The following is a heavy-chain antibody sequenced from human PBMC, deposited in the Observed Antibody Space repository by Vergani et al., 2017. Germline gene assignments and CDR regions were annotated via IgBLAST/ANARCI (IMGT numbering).Heavy chain of an antibody. CDR1: GFTFSDYY. CDR2: IKQDGSEK. V-gene: IGHV3-7*01. J-gene: IGHJ6*02. Sequence: VQLVESGGGLVKPGGSLRLSCAASGFTFSDYYMSWVRQAPGKGLEWVANIKQDGSEKYYVDSVKGRFTISRDNAKNSLYLQMNSLRAEDTAVYYCARQSTVTSPYYYGMDVWGQGTTVTVSS. CDR3: ARQSTVTSPYYYGMDV. D-gene: IGHD4-11*01.